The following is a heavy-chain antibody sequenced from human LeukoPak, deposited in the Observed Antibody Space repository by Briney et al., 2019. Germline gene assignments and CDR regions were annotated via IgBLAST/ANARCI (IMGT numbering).Heavy chain of an antibody. Sequence: SETLSLTCTVSGGSISNYYWSWIRQPPGKGLEWIGYIYNSGSTNYNPSLKSRGTISLDTSKNQFSLILNSVTAADTAVYYCARDGPLRVPFDLWGQGTLVIVSS. V-gene: IGHV4-59*01. D-gene: IGHD4/OR15-4a*01. CDR2: IYNSGST. J-gene: IGHJ4*02. CDR1: GGSISNYY. CDR3: ARDGPLRVPFDL.